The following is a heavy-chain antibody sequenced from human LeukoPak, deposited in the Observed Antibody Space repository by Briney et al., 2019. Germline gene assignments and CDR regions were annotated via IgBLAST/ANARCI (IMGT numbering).Heavy chain of an antibody. V-gene: IGHV4-39*07. J-gene: IGHJ3*02. CDR2: IYYSGST. CDR1: GVSISSSSYS. Sequence: SETLSLTCTVSGVSISSSSYSWGWIRQPPGKGLEWIGSIYYSGSTYYNPSLKSRVTISVDTYKNQFSLKLSSVTAADTALYYCSTAPHNTAFDIWGQGAMVTVSS. CDR3: STAPHNTAFDI. D-gene: IGHD2/OR15-2a*01.